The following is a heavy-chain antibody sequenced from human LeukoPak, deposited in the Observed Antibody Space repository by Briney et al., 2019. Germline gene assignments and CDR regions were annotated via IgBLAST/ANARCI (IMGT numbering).Heavy chain of an antibody. J-gene: IGHJ4*02. Sequence: PGGSLRLSCEASGFTFSNYAMHWVRQAPGKGLEWVALISDGGTHEYYPDSVKGRFTISRDKSRNTLYLQMNSLRPEDTAVYYCAKDGSFGSGWYPLPSDYWGQGTLVTVSS. CDR1: GFTFSNYA. CDR2: ISDGGTHE. CDR3: AKDGSFGSGWYPLPSDY. V-gene: IGHV3-30*18. D-gene: IGHD6-13*01.